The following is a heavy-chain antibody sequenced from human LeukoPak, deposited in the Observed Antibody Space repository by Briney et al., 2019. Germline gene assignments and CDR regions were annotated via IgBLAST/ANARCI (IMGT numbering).Heavy chain of an antibody. CDR1: GFTFSTYW. J-gene: IGHJ4*02. V-gene: IGHV3-74*01. CDR3: ARDETTVVTQLAY. Sequence: GGSLRLSCSASGFTFSTYWMHWVRHAPGKGLVWVSRINTDGSSTNYADSVKGRFTISRDNAKNTLYLQMNSLRAEDTAVYYCARDETTVVTQLAYWGQGILVTISS. D-gene: IGHD4-23*01. CDR2: INTDGSST.